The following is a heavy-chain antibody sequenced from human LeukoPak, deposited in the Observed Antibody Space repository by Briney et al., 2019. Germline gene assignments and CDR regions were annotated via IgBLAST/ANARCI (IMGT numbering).Heavy chain of an antibody. J-gene: IGHJ4*02. CDR3: ARLGSGYSYGFDY. CDR2: IYYSGST. V-gene: IGHV4-39*01. CDR1: GGSISSSSYY. D-gene: IGHD5-18*01. Sequence: SETLSLTCTVSGGSISSSSYYWGWIRQPPGKGLEWIGNIYYSGSTYYNPSLKSRVTISVDTPENQSSLKLSSVTAADTAVYYCARLGSGYSYGFDYWGQGTLVTVSS.